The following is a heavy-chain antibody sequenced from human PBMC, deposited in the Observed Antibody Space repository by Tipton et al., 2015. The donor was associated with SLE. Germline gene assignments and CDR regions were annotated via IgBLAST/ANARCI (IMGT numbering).Heavy chain of an antibody. V-gene: IGHV4-31*03. CDR3: TRGDF. CDR2: ISYHGNT. CDR1: GDSISSFGYY. J-gene: IGHJ4*02. Sequence: TLSLTCTVSGDSISSFGYYWTWVRQHPGEGLEWLGFISYHGNTYYNASLHSRLTISRDTSNNQFSLMLTSVTAADTAIYYCTRGDFWGQGILVAVAS.